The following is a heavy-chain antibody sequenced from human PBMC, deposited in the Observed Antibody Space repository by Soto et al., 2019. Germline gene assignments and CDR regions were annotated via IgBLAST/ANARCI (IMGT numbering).Heavy chain of an antibody. V-gene: IGHV3-23*01. J-gene: IGHJ4*02. Sequence: QAGGSLRLSCAASGFTFSSYAMSWVRQAPGKGLEWVSAISGSGGSTYYADSVKGRFTISRDNSKNTLYLQMNSLRAEDTAVYYCAKPXWARLVPLIGSGWPFDYWGQGTLVTVSS. CDR1: GFTFSSYA. CDR2: ISGSGGST. D-gene: IGHD6-19*01. CDR3: AKPXWARLVPLIGSGWPFDY.